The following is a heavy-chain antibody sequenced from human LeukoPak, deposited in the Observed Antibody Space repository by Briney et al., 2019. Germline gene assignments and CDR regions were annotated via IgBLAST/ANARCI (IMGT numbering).Heavy chain of an antibody. Sequence: NTSETLSLTCTVSGGSINSGDYYWSWIRQPPGKGLEWIGYIYYSGSTYYNPSLKSRVTISLDTSKNQFSLKLSSVTAADTAVYYCARDQPIAAAGTQTGFDYWGQGTLVTVSS. CDR1: GGSINSGDYY. CDR2: IYYSGST. CDR3: ARDQPIAAAGTQTGFDY. V-gene: IGHV4-30-4*01. D-gene: IGHD6-13*01. J-gene: IGHJ4*02.